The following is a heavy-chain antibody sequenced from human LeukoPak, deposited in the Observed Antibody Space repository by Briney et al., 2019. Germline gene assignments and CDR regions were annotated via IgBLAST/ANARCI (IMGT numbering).Heavy chain of an antibody. CDR2: TYYRSKWYN. D-gene: IGHD2-15*01. V-gene: IGHV6-1*01. CDR3: ARGQCSGGSCSMDY. CDR1: GDSVSSNSAA. J-gene: IGHJ4*02. Sequence: SQTPSLTCAISGDSVSSNSAARNWIRQSPSRGFEWLGRTYYRSKWYNDYAVSVKSRITINPDTSKNQFSLQLNSVTPEDTAVYYCARGQCSGGSCSMDYWGQGTLVTVSS.